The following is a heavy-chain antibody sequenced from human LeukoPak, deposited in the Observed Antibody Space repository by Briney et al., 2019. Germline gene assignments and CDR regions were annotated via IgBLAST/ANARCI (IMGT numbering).Heavy chain of an antibody. J-gene: IGHJ5*02. V-gene: IGHV3-48*04. CDR1: GFTFSSYS. D-gene: IGHD2-21*02. Sequence: GGSLRLSCAASGFTFSSYSMNWDRQAPGKGLEWVPYISSSSSTIYYADSVKGRFTISRDNAKNSLYLQMNSLRAEDTAVYYCARGGRAYCGGDCYSDWFDPWGQGTLVTVSS. CDR2: ISSSSSTI. CDR3: ARGGRAYCGGDCYSDWFDP.